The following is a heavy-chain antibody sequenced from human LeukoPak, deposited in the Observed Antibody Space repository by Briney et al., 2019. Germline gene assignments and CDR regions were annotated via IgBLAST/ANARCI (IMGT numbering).Heavy chain of an antibody. D-gene: IGHD2-15*01. V-gene: IGHV3-23*01. CDR3: AKDGPFRWPPYYFDY. Sequence: GGSLRLSCAASGFTFSRYAMSWVRQAPGKGLEWVSGISGSGDSTYNADSVKGRFAISRDNSKNTLYLQMNSLRAEDTAVYYCAKDGPFRWPPYYFDYWGQGTLVTVSS. J-gene: IGHJ4*02. CDR1: GFTFSRYA. CDR2: ISGSGDST.